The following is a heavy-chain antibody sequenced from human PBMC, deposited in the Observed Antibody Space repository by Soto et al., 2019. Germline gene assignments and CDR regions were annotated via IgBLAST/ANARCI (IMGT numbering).Heavy chain of an antibody. D-gene: IGHD3-3*01. J-gene: IGHJ6*03. CDR2: ISAYNGNT. Sequence: ASVKVSCKASGYTFTSYGISWVRQAPGQGLEWMGWISAYNGNTNYAQKLQGKVTMTTDTSTSTAYMELRSLRSDDTAGYYCAREDYDFWSGPPPGARGVSHYYYYMDVWGKGTTVTVSS. CDR1: GYTFTSYG. V-gene: IGHV1-18*01. CDR3: AREDYDFWSGPPPGARGVSHYYYYMDV.